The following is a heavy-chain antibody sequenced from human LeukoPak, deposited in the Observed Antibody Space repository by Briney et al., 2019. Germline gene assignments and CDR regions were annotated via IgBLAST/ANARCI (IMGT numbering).Heavy chain of an antibody. CDR2: LSGTGEST. Sequence: GGSLRLSCAASGFTFRSYAMSWVRQAPGKGLEWVSGLSGTGESTYIADSLKGRFTISRDNSRDTLYLQMNSLRAEDTAIYYCAKSQWLVRIDAFDIWGQGTMVTVSS. CDR3: AKSQWLVRIDAFDI. V-gene: IGHV3-23*01. D-gene: IGHD5-12*01. CDR1: GFTFRSYA. J-gene: IGHJ3*02.